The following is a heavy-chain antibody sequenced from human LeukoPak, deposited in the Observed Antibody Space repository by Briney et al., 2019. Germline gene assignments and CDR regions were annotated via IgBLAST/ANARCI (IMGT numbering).Heavy chain of an antibody. CDR3: ARGQRRAYCSSTSCNNWFDP. CDR1: GGSFSGYY. J-gene: IGHJ5*02. CDR2: INHSGST. Sequence: PSETLSLTCAVYGGSFSGYYWSWIRQPPGKGLEWIGEINHSGSTNYNPSLKSRVTISVDTSKNQFSLKLSSVTAADTAVHYCARGQRRAYCSSTSCNNWFDPWGQGTLVTVSS. V-gene: IGHV4-34*01. D-gene: IGHD2-2*01.